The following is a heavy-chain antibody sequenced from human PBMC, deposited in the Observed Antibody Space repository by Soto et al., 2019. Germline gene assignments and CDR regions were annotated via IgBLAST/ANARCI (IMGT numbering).Heavy chain of an antibody. V-gene: IGHV3-15*01. CDR3: TKAAGGMWGADY. CDR1: GCTFRNVC. Sequence: PXGSLRVTCPASGCTFRNVCMSWVRQAPGKGLEWVGLVKSKSDGATTDYAAPVKGRFTVSRDDSQNTLSLQMDSMKIEDTAVYFCTKAAGGMWGADYWGQGTPVTVPS. CDR2: VKSKSDGATT. D-gene: IGHD1-26*01. J-gene: IGHJ4*02.